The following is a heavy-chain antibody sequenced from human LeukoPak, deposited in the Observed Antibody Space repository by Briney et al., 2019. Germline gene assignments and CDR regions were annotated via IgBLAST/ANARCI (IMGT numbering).Heavy chain of an antibody. V-gene: IGHV1-69*13. CDR2: IIPIFGTA. CDR1: GGTFSSYA. Sequence: SVKVSCKASGGTFSSYAISWVLQAPGQGLEWMGGIIPIFGTANYAQKFQGRVTITADESTSTAYMELSSLRSEDTAVYYCASTQTVSFVVVPAFNWFDPWGQGTLVTVSS. D-gene: IGHD2-2*01. CDR3: ASTQTVSFVVVPAFNWFDP. J-gene: IGHJ5*02.